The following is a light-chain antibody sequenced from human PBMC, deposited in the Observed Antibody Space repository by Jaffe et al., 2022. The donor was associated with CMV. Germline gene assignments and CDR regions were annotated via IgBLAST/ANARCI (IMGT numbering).Light chain of an antibody. CDR2: GTS. J-gene: IGKJ2*01. V-gene: IGKV1-39*01. CDR3: QQSYRTPRT. CDR1: QSINSF. Sequence: DIQMTQFPSSVSASVGDRVTITCRASQSINSFLNWYQQKPGKAPKLLIYGTSSLQSGVPSRFSGSGSGTDFTLTIRSLQPEDSASYYCQQSYRTPRTFGQGTNLEIK.